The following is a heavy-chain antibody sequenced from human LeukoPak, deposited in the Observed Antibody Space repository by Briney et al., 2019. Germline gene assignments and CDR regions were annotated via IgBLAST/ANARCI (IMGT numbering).Heavy chain of an antibody. CDR3: AKDLRAEYVLDSDW. D-gene: IGHD5/OR15-5a*01. Sequence: GRCLTLSCPPYTPSSTIISIGWVRQAPGKGLEWVSAISGSGGSTYYADSMKGRSTISRDTSNNTLCLRMNRLRAEQPAVYYCAKDLRAEYVLDSDWWGQGTLVTVSS. J-gene: IGHJ4*02. CDR2: ISGSGGST. CDR1: YTPSSTIIS. V-gene: IGHV3-23*01.